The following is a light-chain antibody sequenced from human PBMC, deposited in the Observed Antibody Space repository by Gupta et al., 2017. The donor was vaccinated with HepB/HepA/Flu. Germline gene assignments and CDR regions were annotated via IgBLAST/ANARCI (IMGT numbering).Light chain of an antibody. CDR3: QQYYNSPWT. CDR1: QSVLYSSNNKNY. Sequence: DIVMTQSPDFLAVSLGERATINCKSSQSVLYSSNNKNYLAWYQQKPGQPPKLLIYWASTRESGVPDRFSGSGSGTDFTLTISSLQAEDVADYYCQQYYNSPWTFGQGTKVEIK. CDR2: WAS. V-gene: IGKV4-1*01. J-gene: IGKJ1*01.